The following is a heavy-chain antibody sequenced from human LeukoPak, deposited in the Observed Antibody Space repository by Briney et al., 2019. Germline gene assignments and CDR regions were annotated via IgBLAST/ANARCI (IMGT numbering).Heavy chain of an antibody. CDR3: AKDHRWEPDY. J-gene: IGHJ4*02. CDR2: ISGSGGTT. Sequence: GGSLRLSCAASGFTFSTYAMSWVRQAPGKGLEWVSAISGSGGTTYYADSVKGWFTISRDNSKNTLYLQMNSLRAEDTAVYYCAKDHRWEPDYWGQGTLLTVSS. CDR1: GFTFSTYA. V-gene: IGHV3-23*01. D-gene: IGHD1-26*01.